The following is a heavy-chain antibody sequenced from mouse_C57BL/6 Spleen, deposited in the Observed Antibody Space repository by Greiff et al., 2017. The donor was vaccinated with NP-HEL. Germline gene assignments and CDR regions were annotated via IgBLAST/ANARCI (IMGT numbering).Heavy chain of an antibody. CDR3: AREGDYYGSSYYAMDY. D-gene: IGHD1-1*01. J-gene: IGHJ4*01. Sequence: VKLMESGAELVRPGTSVKMSCKASGYTFTNYWIGWAKQRPGHGLEWIGDIYPGGGYTNYNEKFKGKATLTADKSSSTAYMQFSSLTSEDSAIYYCAREGDYYGSSYYAMDYWGQGTSVTVSS. CDR2: IYPGGGYT. V-gene: IGHV1-63*01. CDR1: GYTFTNYW.